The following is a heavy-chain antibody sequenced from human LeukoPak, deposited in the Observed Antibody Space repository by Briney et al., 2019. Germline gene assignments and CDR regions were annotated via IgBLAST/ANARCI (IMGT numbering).Heavy chain of an antibody. D-gene: IGHD2-15*01. CDR1: GGTFSSYA. Sequence: SVKVSCKASGGTFSSYAISWVRQAPGQGLEWMGRIIPILGIANYAQKFQGRVTITADKSTSTAYMELSSLRSEDTAVYYCARGGGYCSGGSCSDYWGQGTLVTVSS. CDR2: IIPILGIA. CDR3: ARGGGYCSGGSCSDY. V-gene: IGHV1-69*04. J-gene: IGHJ4*02.